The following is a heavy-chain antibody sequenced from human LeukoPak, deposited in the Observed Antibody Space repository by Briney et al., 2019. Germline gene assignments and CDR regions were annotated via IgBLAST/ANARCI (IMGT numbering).Heavy chain of an antibody. V-gene: IGHV3-30*04. CDR2: ISYDGSNK. CDR1: GFTFSSYA. D-gene: IGHD1-1*01. J-gene: IGHJ5*02. CDR3: AKMDWNPNWFDP. Sequence: GGSLRLSCAASGFTFSSYAMHWVRQAPGKGLEWVAVISYDGSNKYYADSVKGRFTISRDNSKDTLYLQMNSLRAEDTAVYYCAKMDWNPNWFDPWGQGTLVTVSS.